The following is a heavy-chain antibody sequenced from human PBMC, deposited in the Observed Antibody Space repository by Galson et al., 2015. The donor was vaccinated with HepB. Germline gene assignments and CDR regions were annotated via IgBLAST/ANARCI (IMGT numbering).Heavy chain of an antibody. D-gene: IGHD1-26*01. CDR2: MNPDGSHE. CDR3: ARDPEWGALDI. CDR1: GFSFSNSW. V-gene: IGHV3-7*01. J-gene: IGHJ3*02. Sequence: SLRLSCAASGFSFSNSWMTWVRRAPGRGLEWVAIMNPDGSHENYMDSVRGRFTISRDNAENSLFLQMHSLASEDTATYYCARDPEWGALDIWGQGTVVIVSS.